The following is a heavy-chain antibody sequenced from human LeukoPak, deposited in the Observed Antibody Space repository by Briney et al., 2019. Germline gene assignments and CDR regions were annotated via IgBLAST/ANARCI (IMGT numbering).Heavy chain of an antibody. D-gene: IGHD5-18*01. J-gene: IGHJ4*02. V-gene: IGHV4-4*02. Sequence: PSETLSLTCAVSGGSISSSNWWSWVRQPPGKGLEWIGEIYHSGSTNYNPSLKSRVTISVDKSKNQFSLKLSSVTAADTAVYYCARGPVYTAMVPLDYWGQGTLVTVSS. CDR3: ARGPVYTAMVPLDY. CDR1: GGSISSSNW. CDR2: IYHSGST.